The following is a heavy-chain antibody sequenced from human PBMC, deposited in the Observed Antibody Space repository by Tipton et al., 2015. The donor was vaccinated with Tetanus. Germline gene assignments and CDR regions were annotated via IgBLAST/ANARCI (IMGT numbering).Heavy chain of an antibody. J-gene: IGHJ6*02. D-gene: IGHD4-17*01. Sequence: GSLRLSCAASGFTFSSYAMSWVRQAPGKGLEWVSAISGSGGSTYYADSVKGRFTISRDNSKNTLYLQMNSLRAEDTAVYYCAKGGDYRESEYYYYYYGMDVWGQGTTVTVSS. V-gene: IGHV3-23*01. CDR3: AKGGDYRESEYYYYYYGMDV. CDR2: ISGSGGST. CDR1: GFTFSSYA.